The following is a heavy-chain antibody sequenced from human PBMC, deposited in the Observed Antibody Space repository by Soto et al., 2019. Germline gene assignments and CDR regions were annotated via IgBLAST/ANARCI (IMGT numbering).Heavy chain of an antibody. CDR2: VSHDGRNT. D-gene: IGHD6-19*01. CDR3: AKGGRQWLVTSDFNY. Sequence: VQLVESGGGVVQPGRSLRLSCAADEFTFSDYANQWVRQAPGKGLEWVAVVSHDGRNTHYADSVKGRFTISRDSSKNTVSLEMTSLRAEDTAVYYCAKGGRQWLVTSDFNYWGQGALVTVST. V-gene: IGHV3-30*18. J-gene: IGHJ4*02. CDR1: EFTFSDYA.